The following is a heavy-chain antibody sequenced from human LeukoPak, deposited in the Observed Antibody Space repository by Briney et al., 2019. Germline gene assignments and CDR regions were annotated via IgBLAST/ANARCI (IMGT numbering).Heavy chain of an antibody. V-gene: IGHV3-9*01. CDR1: GFTFDDYA. Sequence: TGGSLRLSCAASGFTFDDYAMHWVRQAPGKGLEWVSGISWNSGSIGYADSVKGRFTISRDNAKNSLYLQMNSLRAEDTAVYSCTRDRQGPKLYEMHVWGQGTTVTVSS. CDR3: TRDRQGPKLYEMHV. D-gene: IGHD3-10*01. CDR2: ISWNSGSI. J-gene: IGHJ6*02.